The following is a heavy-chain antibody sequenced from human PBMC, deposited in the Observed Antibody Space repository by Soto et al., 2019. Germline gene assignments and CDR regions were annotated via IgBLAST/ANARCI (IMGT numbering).Heavy chain of an antibody. J-gene: IGHJ3*02. V-gene: IGHV6-1*01. CDR3: ARRGRVAVAGTIAFAI. Sequence: SQTLSLTCAISGDSVSSNSAAWNWIRQSPSRGLEWLGRTYYRSQWYNDYAVSVNSRIIINPDTSKNQFSLQLNSVTPEDTAVYYCARRGRVAVAGTIAFAIWGQGTMVTVAS. D-gene: IGHD6-19*01. CDR2: TYYRSQWYN. CDR1: GDSVSSNSAA.